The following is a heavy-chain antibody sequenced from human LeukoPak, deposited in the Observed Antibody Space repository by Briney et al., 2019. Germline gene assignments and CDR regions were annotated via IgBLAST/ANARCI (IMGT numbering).Heavy chain of an antibody. CDR2: IESQTDGGAT. D-gene: IGHD3-10*01. CDR3: TTYDLGGFFD. Sequence: GGSLRLSCVVSGLSFSNAWMSWVRQAPGKGLEWVGRIESQTDGGATDYAAPVEGRFTISRDASKNTLYLQMNSLKVEDTAVYYCTTYDLGGFFDWGQGTLVTVSS. V-gene: IGHV3-15*04. CDR1: GLSFSNAW. J-gene: IGHJ4*02.